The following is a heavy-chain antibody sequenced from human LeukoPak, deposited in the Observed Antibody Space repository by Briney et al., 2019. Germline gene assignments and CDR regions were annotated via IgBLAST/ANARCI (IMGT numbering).Heavy chain of an antibody. J-gene: IGHJ5*02. CDR3: AREGGQNYYDSSGLNWFDP. V-gene: IGHV1-2*02. CDR1: GYTVTGYY. Sequence: ASVKVSCKASGYTVTGYYMHWVRQAPGQGLEWMGWINPNSGGTNYAQKFQGRVTMTRDTSISTAYMELSRLRSDDTAVYYCAREGGQNYYDSSGLNWFDPWGQGTLVTVSS. CDR2: INPNSGGT. D-gene: IGHD3-22*01.